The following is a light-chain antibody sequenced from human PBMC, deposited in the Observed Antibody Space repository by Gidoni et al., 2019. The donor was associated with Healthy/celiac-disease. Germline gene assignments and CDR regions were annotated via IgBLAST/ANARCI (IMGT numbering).Light chain of an antibody. J-gene: IGKJ4*01. V-gene: IGKV3D-20*01. CDR1: QSVSTNY. CDR3: QQYGTSPLT. Sequence: EIVLTQSPATLSLSPGERATLSCEASQSVSTNYLAWYQQKPGLAPRLLIYDASTRATGITDRFSGSGSGTDFTLTISRLEPEDFAVYYCQQYGTSPLTFGGGTKVEIK. CDR2: DAS.